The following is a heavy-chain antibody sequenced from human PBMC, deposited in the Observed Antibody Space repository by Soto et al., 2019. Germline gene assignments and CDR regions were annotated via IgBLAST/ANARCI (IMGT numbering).Heavy chain of an antibody. CDR3: ARGAHYYDSSGLNWFDP. Sequence: GGSLRLSCAASGFTFSSYGMHWVRQAPGKGLEWVAVIWYDGSNKYYADSVKGRFTISRDNSKNTLYLQMNSLRAEDTAVYYCARGAHYYDSSGLNWFDPWGQGTLVTVSS. J-gene: IGHJ5*02. V-gene: IGHV3-33*01. CDR2: IWYDGSNK. CDR1: GFTFSSYG. D-gene: IGHD3-22*01.